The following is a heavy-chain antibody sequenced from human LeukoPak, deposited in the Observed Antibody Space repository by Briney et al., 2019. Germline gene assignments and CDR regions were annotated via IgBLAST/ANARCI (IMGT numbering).Heavy chain of an antibody. V-gene: IGHV4-59*01. CDR2: IYYSGST. Sequence: SETQSLTCTVSGGSISSYYLSWIRQPPGKGLEWIGYIYYSGSTNYNPSLKSRVTISVDTSKNQFSLKLSSVTAADTAVYYCARSNADYYDSSGYYRYWGQGTLVTVSS. J-gene: IGHJ4*02. CDR1: GGSISSYY. CDR3: ARSNADYYDSSGYYRY. D-gene: IGHD3-22*01.